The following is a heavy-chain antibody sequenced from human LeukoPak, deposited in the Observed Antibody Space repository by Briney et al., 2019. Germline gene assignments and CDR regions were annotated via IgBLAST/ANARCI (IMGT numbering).Heavy chain of an antibody. D-gene: IGHD2-2*01. CDR3: AREHIVVVPAAISYYYGMDV. J-gene: IGHJ6*02. Sequence: GASVKVSCKASGYTFTSYGISWVRQAPAQGLEWMGWISAYNGNTNYAQKLQGRVTMTTDTSTSTAYMELRSLRSDDTAVYYCAREHIVVVPAAISYYYGMDVWGQGTTVTVSS. CDR1: GYTFTSYG. V-gene: IGHV1-18*01. CDR2: ISAYNGNT.